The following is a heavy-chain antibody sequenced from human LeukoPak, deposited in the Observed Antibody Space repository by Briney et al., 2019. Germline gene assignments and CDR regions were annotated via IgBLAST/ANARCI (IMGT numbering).Heavy chain of an antibody. Sequence: GGSLRLSCAASGFTFSSSGIHWVRQAPGKGLEWVAIIWYDGSNKYHADSVKGRFTISRDNSKNTLDLHMNSLRAEDTAMYYCARAIGSGWSCDYWGQGTLVTVSS. CDR2: IWYDGSNK. D-gene: IGHD6-19*01. CDR1: GFTFSSSG. J-gene: IGHJ4*02. CDR3: ARAIGSGWSCDY. V-gene: IGHV3-33*08.